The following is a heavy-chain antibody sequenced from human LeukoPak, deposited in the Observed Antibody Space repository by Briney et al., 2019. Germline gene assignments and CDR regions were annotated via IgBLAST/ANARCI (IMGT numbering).Heavy chain of an antibody. CDR1: GFTFSNFW. CDR2: INSDGSTT. J-gene: IGHJ4*02. D-gene: IGHD3-10*01. V-gene: IGHV3-74*01. CDR3: TRGGVDY. Sequence: GGSLRLSCEASGFTFSNFWMHWVRQAPGKGLVWVSRINSDGSTTTYADSVKGRFTISRDNAKNTLYLQMNSLRAEDTAVYYCTRGGVDYWGQGTLVTVSS.